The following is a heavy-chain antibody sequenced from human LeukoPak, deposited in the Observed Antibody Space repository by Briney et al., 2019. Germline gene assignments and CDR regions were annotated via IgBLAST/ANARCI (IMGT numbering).Heavy chain of an antibody. Sequence: PSETLSLTCAVSGYSISSGFYWAWIRQPPGKGLERLGIIYYSGNTYYNPSLKSRLTISVDTSKNEFSLKLSSVTAADTAVYYCARDNGGDDPPTLDYWGQGTLVTVSS. V-gene: IGHV4-38-2*02. D-gene: IGHD2-8*01. CDR2: IYYSGNT. J-gene: IGHJ4*02. CDR3: ARDNGGDDPPTLDY. CDR1: GYSISSGFY.